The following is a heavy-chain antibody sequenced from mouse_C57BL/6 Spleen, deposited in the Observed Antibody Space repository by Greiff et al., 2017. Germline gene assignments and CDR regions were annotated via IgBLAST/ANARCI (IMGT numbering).Heavy chain of an antibody. CDR1: GYTFTSYW. D-gene: IGHD1-1*01. J-gene: IGHJ2*01. CDR3: AREGHYYGSSYYFDY. V-gene: IGHV1-53*01. Sequence: QVQLQQPGTELVKPGASVKLSCKASGYTFTSYWMHWVKQRPGQGLEWIGNINPSNGGTNYNEKFKSKATLTVDKSSSTAYMQLSSLTSEDSAVYDCAREGHYYGSSYYFDYWGQGTTLTVSS. CDR2: INPSNGGT.